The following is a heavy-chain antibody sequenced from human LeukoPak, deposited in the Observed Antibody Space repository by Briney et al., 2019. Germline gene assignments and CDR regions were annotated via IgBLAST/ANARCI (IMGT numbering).Heavy chain of an antibody. Sequence: PSETLSLTCAVYGGSFSGFYWGWIRQPPGKGLEWIGEINHSGNTNYNPSLKSRVSLSVDTSKTQFSLKLSSVTAADTAVYYCARASVTTVEFDYWGQGTLVAVSS. D-gene: IGHD4-23*01. V-gene: IGHV4-34*01. CDR1: GGSFSGFY. CDR2: INHSGNT. CDR3: ARASVTTVEFDY. J-gene: IGHJ4*02.